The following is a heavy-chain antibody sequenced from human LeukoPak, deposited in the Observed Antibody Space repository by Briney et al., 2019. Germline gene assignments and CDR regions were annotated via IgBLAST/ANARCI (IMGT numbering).Heavy chain of an antibody. CDR1: GYTFTSYG. CDR2: IIPILGIA. V-gene: IGHV1-69*04. CDR3: ARERSVAGRQSGPYYYGMDV. D-gene: IGHD6-19*01. Sequence: ASVKVSCKASGYTFTSYGISWVRQAPGQGLEWMGRIIPILGIANYAQKFQGRVTITADKSTSTAYMELSSLRSEDTAVYYCARERSVAGRQSGPYYYGMDVWGQGTTVTVSS. J-gene: IGHJ6*02.